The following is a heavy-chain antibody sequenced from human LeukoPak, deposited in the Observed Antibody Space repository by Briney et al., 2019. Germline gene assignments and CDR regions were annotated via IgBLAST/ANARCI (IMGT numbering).Heavy chain of an antibody. J-gene: IGHJ4*02. V-gene: IGHV3-15*01. CDR3: TTVRGATRMADDY. D-gene: IGHD1-26*01. CDR1: GFTFSNAW. CDR2: IKSKTDGGTT. Sequence: GGSLRLSCAASGFTFSNAWMSWVRQAPGKGLEWVGRIKSKTDGGTTDYAAPVKGRFTISRDDSKNTLYLQMNSLKTEDTAVYYCTTVRGATRMADDYWGKGTLVTVSS.